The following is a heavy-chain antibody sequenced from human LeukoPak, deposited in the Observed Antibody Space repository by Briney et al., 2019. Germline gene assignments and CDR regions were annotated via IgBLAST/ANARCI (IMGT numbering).Heavy chain of an antibody. CDR3: ARRYEPYYYYYMDV. J-gene: IGHJ6*03. V-gene: IGHV3-48*01. CDR2: ISSSSNSM. D-gene: IGHD3-3*01. CDR1: GITFSNAW. Sequence: GGSLRLSCAASGITFSNAWMSWVRQAPGKGLEWVSYISSSSNSMYYADSVKGRFTSSRDNAKNSLYLQMNSLRAEDTAVYYCARRYEPYYYYYMDVWGKGTSVTVSS.